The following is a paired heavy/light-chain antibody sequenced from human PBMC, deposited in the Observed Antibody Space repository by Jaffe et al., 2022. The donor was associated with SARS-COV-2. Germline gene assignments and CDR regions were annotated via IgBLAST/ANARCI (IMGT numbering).Light chain of an antibody. J-gene: IGKJ4*01. CDR3: QQSYSVPLT. Sequence: DIQMTQSPSSMSASVGDSVTITCRASQTVNHFVNWYHHKPGKAPKLLIFSTSNLQSGVPSRFSGSGSGTDFTLTISGLQPADFATYYCQQSYSVPLTFGGGTKLELK. CDR1: QTVNHF. V-gene: IGKV1-39*01. CDR2: STS.
Heavy chain of an antibody. Sequence: EVQLVESGGGLVQPGGSLRLSCAASGLDFSTAWMHWVRQPPGKGLVWLSRINPDGTVSSYADSVKGRFTISRDNAKNTFNLQMNGLRGDDTAFYYCAGGSFDPDYWGQGTLVTVSS. V-gene: IGHV3-74*01. CDR2: INPDGTVS. CDR3: AGGSFDPDY. D-gene: IGHD1-26*01. J-gene: IGHJ4*01. CDR1: GLDFSTAW.